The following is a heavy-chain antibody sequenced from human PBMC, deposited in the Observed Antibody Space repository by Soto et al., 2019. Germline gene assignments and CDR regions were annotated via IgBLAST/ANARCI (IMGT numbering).Heavy chain of an antibody. V-gene: IGHV1-8*01. CDR2: MNPHSGDT. J-gene: IGHJ4*02. Sequence: QVQLVQSGAEVKKPGASVKVSCKASGYTFVNYEINWVRQATGQGLEWSGWMNPHSGDTFYAQNFQGRVTMTRNTSITTAYMELNSLKAEDTAVYYCARQQAMDYWGQGTLVTASP. CDR3: ARQQAMDY. CDR1: GYTFVNYE.